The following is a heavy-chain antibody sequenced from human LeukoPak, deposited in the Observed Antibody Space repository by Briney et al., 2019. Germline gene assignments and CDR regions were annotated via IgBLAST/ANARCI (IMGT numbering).Heavy chain of an antibody. Sequence: GASVKVSCKASGYTFTSYYMHWVRQAPGQGLEWMGIINPSGGSTSYAQKFQDRVTITTDESTSTAYMELSSLRSEDTAVYYCARVRGSGSYYPMPYFDYWGQGTLVTVSS. CDR2: INPSGGST. CDR1: GYTFTSYY. V-gene: IGHV1-46*01. CDR3: ARVRGSGSYYPMPYFDY. J-gene: IGHJ4*02. D-gene: IGHD3-10*01.